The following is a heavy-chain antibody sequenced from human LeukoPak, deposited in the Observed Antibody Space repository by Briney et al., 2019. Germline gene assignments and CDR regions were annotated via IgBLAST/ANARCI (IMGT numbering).Heavy chain of an antibody. Sequence: GASVNVSCKASGYTFTGYYMHWVRQAPGQGLEWMGWINLNSGGTNYAQKFQGRVTMTRDTSISTAYMELSRLRSDDTAVYYCARGIAVAGYPKFDYWGQGTLVTVSS. D-gene: IGHD6-19*01. J-gene: IGHJ4*02. CDR1: GYTFTGYY. CDR3: ARGIAVAGYPKFDY. CDR2: INLNSGGT. V-gene: IGHV1-2*02.